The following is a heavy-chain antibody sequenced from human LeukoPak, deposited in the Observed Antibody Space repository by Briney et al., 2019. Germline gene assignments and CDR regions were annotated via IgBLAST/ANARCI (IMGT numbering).Heavy chain of an antibody. Sequence: GGSLRLSCAASGFTFSSYAMIWVRQAPGKGLEWVSAIGGSGTSTFYADSVRGRFTISRDNSKNTLYLQMNSLRAEDTAVYYCAKTSQGHPPYYCSMDVWGQGTTVTVSS. CDR3: AKTSQGHPPYYCSMDV. J-gene: IGHJ6*02. CDR1: GFTFSSYA. CDR2: IGGSGTST. V-gene: IGHV3-23*01.